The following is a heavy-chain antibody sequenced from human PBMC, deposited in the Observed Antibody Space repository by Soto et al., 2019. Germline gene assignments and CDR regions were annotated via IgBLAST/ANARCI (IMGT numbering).Heavy chain of an antibody. V-gene: IGHV1-69*01. CDR3: ATGGRLDPYSSGWYEGYYYYYCMDV. CDR2: IISIFGTA. Sequence: QVQLVQSGAEVKKPGSSVKVSCKASGGTFSSYAISWVRQAPGQGLEWMGGIISIFGTANYAQKFQGRVTITADESTSPADRELSSLRSEDTAVYYCATGGRLDPYSSGWYEGYYYYYCMDVWGQGTTVTVSS. CDR1: GGTFSSYA. J-gene: IGHJ6*02. D-gene: IGHD6-19*01.